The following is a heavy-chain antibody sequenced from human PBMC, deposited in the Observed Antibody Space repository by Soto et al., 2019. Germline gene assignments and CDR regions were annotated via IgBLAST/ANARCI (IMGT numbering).Heavy chain of an antibody. D-gene: IGHD2-2*01. Sequence: GASVKVSCKASGCTFTGYYMHWVRQAPGQGLEWMGWINPNSGGTNYAQKFQGWVTMTRDTSTSTVYMELSSLRSEDTAVYYCAREYRSSTSCYAGHAFDIWGQGTMVTVSS. CDR3: AREYRSSTSCYAGHAFDI. CDR2: INPNSGGT. J-gene: IGHJ3*02. V-gene: IGHV1-2*04. CDR1: GCTFTGYY.